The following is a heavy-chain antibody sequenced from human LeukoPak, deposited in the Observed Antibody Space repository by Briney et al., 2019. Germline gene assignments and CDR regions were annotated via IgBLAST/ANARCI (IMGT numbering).Heavy chain of an antibody. CDR1: GGSISSYY. V-gene: IGHV4-59*12. Sequence: TPSETLSLTCTVSGGSISSYYWSWIRQPPGKGLEWIGYIYYSGSTNYNPSLKSRVTISVDTSKNQFSLRLSSVTAADTAVYYCARGGTLYGSGSWGQGTLVTVSS. CDR2: IYYSGST. CDR3: ARGGTLYGSGS. D-gene: IGHD3-10*01. J-gene: IGHJ4*02.